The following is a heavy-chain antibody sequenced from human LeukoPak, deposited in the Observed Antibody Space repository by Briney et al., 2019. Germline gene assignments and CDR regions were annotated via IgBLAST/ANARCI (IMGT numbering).Heavy chain of an antibody. CDR2: IYYSGST. D-gene: IGHD3-3*01. CDR3: ASAAPFYYDFWSGHLGPFDY. Sequence: SETLSLTCTVSGGSISSSSYYWGWIRQPPGKGLEWIGSIYYSGSTYYNPSLKSRVTISVDTSKNQFSLKLSSVTAADTAVYYCASAAPFYYDFWSGHLGPFDYWGQGTLVTVSS. CDR1: GGSISSSSYY. J-gene: IGHJ4*02. V-gene: IGHV4-39*01.